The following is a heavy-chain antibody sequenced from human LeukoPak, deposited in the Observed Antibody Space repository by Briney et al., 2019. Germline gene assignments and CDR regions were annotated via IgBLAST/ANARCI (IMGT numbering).Heavy chain of an antibody. CDR3: ARGRSKQWLSGYFDL. D-gene: IGHD6-19*01. V-gene: IGHV4-34*01. CDR1: GVSFSGYY. Sequence: KPSETLSLTCAVYGVSFSGYYWGWIRQPPGKGLEWSGEINHSGSTNYNPSLKSRVTISVDTSKNQFSLKLSSVTAADTAVYYCARGRSKQWLSGYFDLWGGGTLVTVSS. J-gene: IGHJ2*01. CDR2: INHSGST.